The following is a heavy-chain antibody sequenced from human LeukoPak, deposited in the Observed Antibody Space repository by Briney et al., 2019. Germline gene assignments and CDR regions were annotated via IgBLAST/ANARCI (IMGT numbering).Heavy chain of an antibody. Sequence: PGGSLRLSCAASGFTFSSYAMSWVRQAPGKGLERVSHISGSGDTTYYADPVKGRFTISRDNSKNTLYLQMNSLRADDTAVYYCAKDMEGSVADYFDYWGQGTLVTVSS. CDR1: GFTFSSYA. J-gene: IGHJ4*02. CDR3: AKDMEGSVADYFDY. CDR2: ISGSGDTT. D-gene: IGHD3-10*01. V-gene: IGHV3-23*01.